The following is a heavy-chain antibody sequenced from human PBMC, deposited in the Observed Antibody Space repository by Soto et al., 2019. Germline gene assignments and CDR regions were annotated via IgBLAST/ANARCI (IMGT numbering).Heavy chain of an antibody. J-gene: IGHJ5*01. CDR3: ARGPLVGADHPAWFAP. Sequence: PSETLSLTCTVSGGSISSNYWSWIRRPPGKGLEWIGYIYYTGITNYSPSLGSRVAISADASKNQFSLNLRSVGAADTAMYYCARGPLVGADHPAWFAPSAQGSPVTVSS. CDR2: IYYTGIT. V-gene: IGHV4-59*01. CDR1: GGSISSNY. D-gene: IGHD1-26*01.